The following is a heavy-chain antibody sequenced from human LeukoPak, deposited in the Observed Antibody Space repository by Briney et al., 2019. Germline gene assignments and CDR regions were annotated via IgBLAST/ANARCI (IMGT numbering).Heavy chain of an antibody. V-gene: IGHV1-2*02. J-gene: IGHJ4*02. CDR3: SRVIAGSRAPYDY. CDR2: INPNTGGT. D-gene: IGHD1-20*01. CDR1: GYTFTGYY. Sequence: GASVKVSCKASGYTFTGYYMHWVRQAPGQGLEWMGWINPNTGGTNYAQKFQGRVTMTRDTSISTAYMELSRLRFDDTAVYYCSRVIAGSRAPYDYWGQGTLVTVSS.